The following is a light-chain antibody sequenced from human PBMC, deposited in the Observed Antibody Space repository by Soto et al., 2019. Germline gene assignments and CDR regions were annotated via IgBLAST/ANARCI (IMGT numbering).Light chain of an antibody. CDR3: HQYNNWPLT. CDR2: GAS. Sequence: EIEMTQSPATLSVSPGERATLSCRASQSVTSNLAWYQQKPGQAPRLLIYGASTRASGIPARFSGSGSATGFTLTSSRLQSEDFAFYYCHQYNNWPLTFGGGTKVEIK. J-gene: IGKJ4*02. V-gene: IGKV3-15*01. CDR1: QSVTSN.